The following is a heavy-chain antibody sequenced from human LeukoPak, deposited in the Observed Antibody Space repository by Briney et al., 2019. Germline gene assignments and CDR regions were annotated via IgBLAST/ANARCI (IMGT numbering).Heavy chain of an antibody. D-gene: IGHD2-21*02. V-gene: IGHV4-59*11. CDR1: DGSISSHY. CDR2: IYYSGST. Sequence: SETLSLTCTVSDGSISSHYWSWIRQPPGKGLEWIGYIYYSGSTSYNSSLKSRVTISVDTSKNQFSLKLSSATAADTAVYYCASHMVVTGTRGFGNWGQGTLVTVS. CDR3: ASHMVVTGTRGFGN. J-gene: IGHJ4*02.